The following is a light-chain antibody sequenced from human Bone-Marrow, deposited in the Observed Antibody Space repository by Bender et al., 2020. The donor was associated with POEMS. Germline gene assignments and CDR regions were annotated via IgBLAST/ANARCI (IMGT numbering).Light chain of an antibody. CDR2: EVT. CDR1: SSDVGGYNY. V-gene: IGLV2-14*01. Sequence: QSALTQPASVSGSPGQSITISCTGTSSDVGGYNYVSWYQQHPGKAPKVMIYEVTKRPSGISDRFSGSKSGSTASLTISGLQAEDEADYYCQSYDSSNQVFGGGTKLTVL. J-gene: IGLJ3*02. CDR3: QSYDSSNQV.